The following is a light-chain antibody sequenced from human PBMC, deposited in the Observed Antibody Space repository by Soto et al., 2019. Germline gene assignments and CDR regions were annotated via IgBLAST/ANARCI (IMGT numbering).Light chain of an antibody. CDR3: QHYVTSLTT. V-gene: IGKV3-11*01. CDR2: DAS. CDR1: QSVNIY. Sequence: EIVLTQSPATLSLSPGERATLSCRASQSVNIYLAWYQQKPGQAPRLLIYDASNRATGIPARFSGSGSGTDFTLTISRLEPEDFAVYYCQHYVTSLTTFGQGTKVDIK. J-gene: IGKJ1*01.